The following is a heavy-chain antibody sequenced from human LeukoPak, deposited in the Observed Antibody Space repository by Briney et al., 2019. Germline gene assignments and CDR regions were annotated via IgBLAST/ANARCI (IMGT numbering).Heavy chain of an antibody. CDR3: ARDTRFWGGSMDV. CDR2: IRSKANNYAT. CDR1: GLIFSGSA. J-gene: IGHJ6*02. V-gene: IGHV3-73*01. Sequence: GGSLKLSCAASGLIFSGSAMHWVRQASGKGLEWVGRIRSKANNYATAYAASVKGRFTISRDDSKNTAYLQMNSLKPEDTAVYYCARDTRFWGGSMDVWGQGTTVTVSS. D-gene: IGHD3-10*01.